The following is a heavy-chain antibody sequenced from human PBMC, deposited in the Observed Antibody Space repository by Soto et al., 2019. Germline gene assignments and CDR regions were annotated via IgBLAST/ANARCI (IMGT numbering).Heavy chain of an antibody. CDR3: ARGDIVVVPAAVENPYYYYYYMDV. D-gene: IGHD2-2*01. Sequence: SETLSLTCAVYGGSFSGYYWSWIRQPPGKGLEWIGEINHSGSTNYNPSLKSRVTISVDTSKNQFSLKLSSVTAADTAVYYCARGDIVVVPAAVENPYYYYYYMDVWGKGTTVTVSS. CDR2: INHSGST. V-gene: IGHV4-34*01. CDR1: GGSFSGYY. J-gene: IGHJ6*03.